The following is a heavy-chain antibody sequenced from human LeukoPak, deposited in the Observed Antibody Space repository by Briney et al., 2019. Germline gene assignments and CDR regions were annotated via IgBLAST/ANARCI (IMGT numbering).Heavy chain of an antibody. D-gene: IGHD3-10*01. CDR1: GFTFSSYA. CDR3: AKYGSGTYYNGLH. CDR2: ISVSGENT. Sequence: PGGSLTLSCAASGFTFSSYAMTWVRQAPGKGLQWVSTISVSGENTYYADSVKGRFTISRDISKRTLYLQMNSLRDEDTALYYCAKYGSGTYYNGLHWGQGTLVTVSS. V-gene: IGHV3-23*01. J-gene: IGHJ4*02.